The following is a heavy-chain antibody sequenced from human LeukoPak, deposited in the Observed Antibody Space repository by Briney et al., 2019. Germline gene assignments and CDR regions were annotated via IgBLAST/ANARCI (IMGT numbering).Heavy chain of an antibody. Sequence: SETLSLTCTVSGGSISSSSYYWGWIRQPPGKGLEWIGSIYYSGSTYYNPSLKSRVTISVDTSKNQFSLKLSSVTAADTAVYYCARDSADCSGGSCYSAEYFQHWGQGTLVTVSS. CDR3: ARDSADCSGGSCYSAEYFQH. CDR2: IYYSGST. CDR1: GGSISSSSYY. V-gene: IGHV4-39*07. D-gene: IGHD2-15*01. J-gene: IGHJ1*01.